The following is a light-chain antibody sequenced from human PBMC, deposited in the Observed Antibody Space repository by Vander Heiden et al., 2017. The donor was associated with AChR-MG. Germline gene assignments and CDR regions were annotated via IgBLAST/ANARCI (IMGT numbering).Light chain of an antibody. CDR3: QQSDNIPYT. J-gene: IGKJ2*01. Sequence: DIQMTQSPSFLSASVGDRIIISCRAHQIIGNYLNGYQQKPGKAPKLLIYAASSLQSGVSSRFSGSGSGTDFTLTISRLQPEEFATYSCQQSDNIPYTFGQGTKLEI. CDR2: AAS. CDR1: QIIGNY. V-gene: IGKV1-39*01.